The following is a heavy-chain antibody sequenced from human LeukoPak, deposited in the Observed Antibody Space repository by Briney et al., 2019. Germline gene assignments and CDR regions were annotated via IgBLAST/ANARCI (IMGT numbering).Heavy chain of an antibody. Sequence: VASVKVSCKASGYTFTGYYMHWVRQAPGQGLEWMGWINTYNGNTNYAQKLQGRVTMTTDTSTSTAYMELRSLRSDDTAVYFCARVETTVETLFDYWGQGTLVTVSS. CDR2: INTYNGNT. D-gene: IGHD4-23*01. V-gene: IGHV1-18*04. CDR1: GYTFTGYY. CDR3: ARVETTVETLFDY. J-gene: IGHJ4*02.